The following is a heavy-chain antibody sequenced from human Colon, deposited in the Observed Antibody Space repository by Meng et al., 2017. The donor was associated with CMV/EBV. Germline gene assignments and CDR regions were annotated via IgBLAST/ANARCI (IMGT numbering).Heavy chain of an antibody. CDR3: AREQPHTYFFDS. CDR2: IKSDGNTK. J-gene: IGHJ4*02. D-gene: IGHD5-18*01. V-gene: IGHV1-46*01. Sequence: CKASAFTVTRYHMHWVRQAPGQGLELMAMIKSDGNTKIYAEKFHDRVTMTRDTSTSTLYLELSSLRSEDTAVYYCAREQPHTYFFDSWGQGALVTVSS. CDR1: AFTVTRYH.